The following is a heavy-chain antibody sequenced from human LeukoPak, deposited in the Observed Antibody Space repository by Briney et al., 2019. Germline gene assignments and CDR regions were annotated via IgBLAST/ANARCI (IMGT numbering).Heavy chain of an antibody. J-gene: IGHJ4*02. D-gene: IGHD3-16*01. CDR2: IHNSGTS. CDR1: DDSISDYY. V-gene: IGHV4-59*01. Sequence: PSETLSLTCTVSDDSISDYYRGWIRQPPGKGLEWIGYIHNSGTSTYNLSLKSRVTISADTSKNQFSLKLNSMTTADTAVYYCTRGAGWLIAYWGQGILVTVYS. CDR3: TRGAGWLIAY.